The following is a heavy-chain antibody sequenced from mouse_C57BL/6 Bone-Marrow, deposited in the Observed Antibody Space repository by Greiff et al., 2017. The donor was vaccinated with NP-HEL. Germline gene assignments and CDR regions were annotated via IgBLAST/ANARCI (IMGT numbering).Heavy chain of an antibody. V-gene: IGHV5-16*01. D-gene: IGHD2-5*01. Sequence: EVMLVESEGGLVQPGSSMKLSCTASGFTFSDYYMAWVRQVPEKGLEWVANINYDGSSTYYLDSLKSRFIISRDNAKNILYLQMSSLKSEDTATYYCARGAYSNYWYFDVWGTGTTVTVSS. CDR1: GFTFSDYY. CDR3: ARGAYSNYWYFDV. J-gene: IGHJ1*03. CDR2: INYDGSST.